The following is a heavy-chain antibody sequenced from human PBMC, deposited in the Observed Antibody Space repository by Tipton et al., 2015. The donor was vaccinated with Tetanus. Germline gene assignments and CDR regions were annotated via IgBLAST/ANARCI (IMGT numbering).Heavy chain of an antibody. CDR2: VSYSGRT. CDR3: ARLREIVSRSGWAFDY. CDR1: NGSLRSSDYY. Sequence: QLVQSGAEVKPSETLSLTCIVSNGSLRSSDYYGAWVRQSPEKGLEWIGSVSYSGRTYYNPSLKSRVTLSVDTSKKDFSVRLTSVTAADTAVYYCARLREIVSRSGWAFDYWGQGILVTVAS. D-gene: IGHD5/OR15-5a*01. J-gene: IGHJ4*02. V-gene: IGHV4-39*02.